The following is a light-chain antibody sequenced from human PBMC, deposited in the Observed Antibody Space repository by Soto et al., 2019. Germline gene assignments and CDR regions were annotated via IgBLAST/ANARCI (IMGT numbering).Light chain of an antibody. CDR1: SSDVGSYNP. V-gene: IGLV2-23*01. CDR3: CSYAGSNNWV. J-gene: IGLJ3*02. CDR2: EGS. Sequence: QSALTQPAFVSGSPGQSITISCTGTSSDVGSYNPVSWYQQHPGKAPKLMIYEGSKRPSGVSNRFSGSKSGNTASLTISGLQAEDESDYFCCSYAGSNNWVFGGGTQLTVL.